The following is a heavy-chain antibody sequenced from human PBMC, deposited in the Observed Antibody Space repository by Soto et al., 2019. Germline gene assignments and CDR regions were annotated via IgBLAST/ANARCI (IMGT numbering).Heavy chain of an antibody. J-gene: IGHJ4*02. V-gene: IGHV3-48*01. CDR2: IRSSGTTI. CDR3: TRDPEALDY. CDR1: GFTFSSYS. Sequence: EVQLMESGGGLVQPGGSLRLSCAASGFTFSSYSMNWVRQAPGKGLEWVSYIRSSGTTIYYADSVKGRFTISRDNAKNSLYLQMNSLRAEDTAVYYCTRDPEALDYWGQGTLVTVSS. D-gene: IGHD6-6*01.